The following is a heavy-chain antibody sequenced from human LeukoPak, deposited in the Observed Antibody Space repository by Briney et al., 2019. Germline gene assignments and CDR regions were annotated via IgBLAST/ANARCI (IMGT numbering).Heavy chain of an antibody. Sequence: GGSLRLSCVASGFTFSSYSMNWVRQAPGKGLEWVSYIKSGSSTIYYADSVEGRFTISRDNAKSSLYLQMNSLRAEDTAVYYCARLILGCVDYWGQGTLVTVSS. CDR3: ARLILGCVDY. D-gene: IGHD2-21*01. CDR2: IKSGSSTI. CDR1: GFTFSSYS. V-gene: IGHV3-48*04. J-gene: IGHJ4*02.